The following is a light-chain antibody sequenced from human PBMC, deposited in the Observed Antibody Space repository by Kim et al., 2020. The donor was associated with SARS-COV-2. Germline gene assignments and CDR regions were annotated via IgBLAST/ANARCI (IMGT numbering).Light chain of an antibody. CDR1: QSISSH. Sequence: LSPGESATLSCRASQSISSHLAWYQHKPGQVPRLLIYDASNRAPGIPARFSGSGSGTDFTLTISSLEPEDFAVYYCQQRTTWPVTFGQGTRLEIK. J-gene: IGKJ5*01. CDR3: QQRTTWPVT. V-gene: IGKV3-11*01. CDR2: DAS.